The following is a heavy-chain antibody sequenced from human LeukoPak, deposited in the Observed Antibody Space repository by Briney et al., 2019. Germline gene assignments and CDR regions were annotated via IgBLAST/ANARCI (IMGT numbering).Heavy chain of an antibody. Sequence: SETLSPTCAVYGGSFSGYYWSWIRQPPGKGLEWIGEINHSGSTNYNPSLKSRVTISVDTSKNQFSLKLSSVTAADTAVYYCARGWIIVVVPAEANWFDPWGQGTLVTVSS. D-gene: IGHD2-2*01. CDR2: INHSGST. CDR1: GGSFSGYY. CDR3: ARGWIIVVVPAEANWFDP. J-gene: IGHJ5*02. V-gene: IGHV4-34*01.